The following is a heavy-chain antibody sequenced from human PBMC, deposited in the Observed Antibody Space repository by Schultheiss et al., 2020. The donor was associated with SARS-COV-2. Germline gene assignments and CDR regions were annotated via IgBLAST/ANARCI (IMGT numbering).Heavy chain of an antibody. J-gene: IGHJ6*02. V-gene: IGHV3-48*04. Sequence: GESLKISCAASGFTFSSYSMNWVRQAPGKGLEWVSYMSRSGSSIYYADSVKGRFTISRDNAKNSLYLQMNSLRAEDTAVYYCARAGYCSGGSCLYGMDVWGQGTTVTVSS. CDR1: GFTFSSYS. D-gene: IGHD2-15*01. CDR3: ARAGYCSGGSCLYGMDV. CDR2: MSRSGSSI.